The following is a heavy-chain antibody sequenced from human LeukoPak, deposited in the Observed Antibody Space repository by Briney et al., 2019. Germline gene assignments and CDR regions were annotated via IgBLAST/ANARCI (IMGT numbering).Heavy chain of an antibody. D-gene: IGHD3-22*01. CDR3: ARIVITPRFDP. CDR2: INHSGST. Sequence: SETLSLTCAVYGGSFSGYYWSWIRQPPGKGLEWIGEINHSGSTNYNPSLKSRVAISVDTSKNQFSLKLSSVTAADTAVYYCARIVITPRFDPWGQGTLVTVSS. V-gene: IGHV4-34*01. CDR1: GGSFSGYY. J-gene: IGHJ5*02.